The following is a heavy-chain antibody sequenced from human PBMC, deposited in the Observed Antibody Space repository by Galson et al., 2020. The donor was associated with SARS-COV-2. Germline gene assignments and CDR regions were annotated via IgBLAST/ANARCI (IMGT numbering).Heavy chain of an antibody. J-gene: IGHJ4*02. CDR2: IYYSGST. CDR1: GGSISSGGYY. V-gene: IGHV4-31*03. D-gene: IGHD6-13*01. Sequence: SETLSLTCTVSGGSISSGGYYWSWIRQHPGKGLEWIGYIYYSGSTYYNTSLKSRVTISVDTSKNQFSLKLSSVTAADTAVYYCARSLSESGYSSSWYWGIDYWGQGTLVTVSS. CDR3: ARSLSESGYSSSWYWGIDY.